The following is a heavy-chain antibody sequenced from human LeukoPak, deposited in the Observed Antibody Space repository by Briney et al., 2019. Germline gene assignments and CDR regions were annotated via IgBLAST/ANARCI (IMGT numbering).Heavy chain of an antibody. CDR2: IYYSGST. D-gene: IGHD2/OR15-2a*01. J-gene: IGHJ4*02. CDR3: ARAYFNNYFDY. CDR1: GGSISSYY. Sequence: SETLSLTCTVSGGSISSYYWSWIRQPPGKGLEWIGYIYYSGSTNYNPSLKSRVTISVDTSKNQFSLKLSSVTAADTAVYYCARAYFNNYFDYWGQGTLVTVSS. V-gene: IGHV4-59*01.